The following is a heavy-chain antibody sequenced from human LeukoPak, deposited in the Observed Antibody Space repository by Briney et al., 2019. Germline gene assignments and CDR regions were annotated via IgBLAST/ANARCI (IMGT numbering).Heavy chain of an antibody. CDR1: GGSISSSSYY. CDR3: GRDREGNWVDY. CDR2: IYYSGST. V-gene: IGHV4-39*07. J-gene: IGHJ4*02. Sequence: SETLSLTCTVSGGSISSSSYYWGWIRQPPGKGLEWIGSIYYSGSTYYNPSLKSRVTISVDTSKNQFSLKLSSVSAADTAVYYCGRDREGNWVDYWGQGTLVTVSS. D-gene: IGHD7-27*01.